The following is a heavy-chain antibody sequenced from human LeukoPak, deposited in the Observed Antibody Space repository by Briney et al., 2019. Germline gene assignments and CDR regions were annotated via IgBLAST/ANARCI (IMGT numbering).Heavy chain of an antibody. V-gene: IGHV4-61*08. CDR3: ARDGAGSLHYYYGMDV. D-gene: IGHD3-10*01. Sequence: SETLTLTCTVSGGSVSSSGYYWSRILQPPGKGLEWIANIYHSRSTKYNPSLKSRVTISLDTSKNQLSLKLSSVTAADTAVYYCARDGAGSLHYYYGMDVWGKGTTVAVSS. J-gene: IGHJ6*04. CDR2: IYHSRST. CDR1: GGSVSSSGYY.